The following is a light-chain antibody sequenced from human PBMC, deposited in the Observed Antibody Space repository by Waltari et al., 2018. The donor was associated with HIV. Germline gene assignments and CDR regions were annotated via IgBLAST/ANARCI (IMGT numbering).Light chain of an antibody. Sequence: QSALTQPASVSGSPGQSITISCTGPSSDVGGYNYVSWYQQRPGKAPRLMIYDVSTRPSGVSDRFSGSKSGDTASLTISGLQAEDEADYYCESYTSTSVWVFGGGTRLTVL. CDR1: SSDVGGYNY. J-gene: IGLJ3*02. V-gene: IGLV2-14*03. CDR2: DVS. CDR3: ESYTSTSVWV.